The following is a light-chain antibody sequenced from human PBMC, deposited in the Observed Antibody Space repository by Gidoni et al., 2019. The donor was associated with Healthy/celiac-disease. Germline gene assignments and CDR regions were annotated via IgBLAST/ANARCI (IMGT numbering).Light chain of an antibody. CDR2: WAS. Sequence: DIVMTQSPDSLAVSLGERATINCKSSQSVLYNSNNKNYLAWYQQKPGQPLKLLIYWASTRESGVPDRFSGSGSGTDFTLTISSLQAEDVAVYYCQQYYSTPPTFGGGTKVEIK. J-gene: IGKJ4*01. CDR3: QQYYSTPPT. V-gene: IGKV4-1*01. CDR1: QSVLYNSNNKNY.